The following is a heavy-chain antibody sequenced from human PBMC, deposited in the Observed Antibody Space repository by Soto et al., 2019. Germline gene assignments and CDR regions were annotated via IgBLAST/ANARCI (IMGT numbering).Heavy chain of an antibody. Sequence: GASVKVSCKASGYTFTGYYMHWVRQAPGQGLEWMGWINPNSGGTNYAQKFQGWVTMTRDTSISTAYMELSRLRSDDTAVYYCARCHRIAAAGRGPNYYYYGMDVWGQGTTVTVSS. D-gene: IGHD6-13*01. CDR2: INPNSGGT. CDR1: GYTFTGYY. CDR3: ARCHRIAAAGRGPNYYYYGMDV. V-gene: IGHV1-2*04. J-gene: IGHJ6*02.